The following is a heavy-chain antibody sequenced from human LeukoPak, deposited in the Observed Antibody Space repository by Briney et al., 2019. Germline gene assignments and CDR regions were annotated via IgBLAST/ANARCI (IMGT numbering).Heavy chain of an antibody. D-gene: IGHD3-22*01. CDR3: TTLGYHLDS. Sequence: GGSLRLSCAASEFDFGTYEMNWVRQAPGKGLEWLSYFNGSDTSKYYADSVKGRFTISRDNAKKSLYLQMNSLRAEDTALYYCTTLGYHLDSWGQGTLVTVSS. CDR1: EFDFGTYE. V-gene: IGHV3-48*03. J-gene: IGHJ4*02. CDR2: FNGSDTSK.